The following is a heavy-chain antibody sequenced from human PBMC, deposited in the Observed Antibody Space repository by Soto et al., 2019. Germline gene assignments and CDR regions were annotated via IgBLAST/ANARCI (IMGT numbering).Heavy chain of an antibody. Sequence: PSEPLRHPCTVSDGSISSGGYYWSWIRQHPGKGLEWIGYIYYSGSTYYNPSLKSRVTISVDTSKNQFSLKLSSVTAADTAVYYCAREYPTGCCSGGSWYSMNYYYYGMDVWGQGTTVTVSS. CDR3: AREYPTGCCSGGSWYSMNYYYYGMDV. V-gene: IGHV4-31*03. CDR1: DGSISSGGYY. J-gene: IGHJ6*02. D-gene: IGHD2-15*01. CDR2: IYYSGST.